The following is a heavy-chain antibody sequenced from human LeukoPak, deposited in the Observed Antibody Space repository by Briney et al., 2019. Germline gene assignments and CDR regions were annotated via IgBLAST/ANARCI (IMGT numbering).Heavy chain of an antibody. CDR2: IYTSGST. J-gene: IGHJ3*02. Sequence: SQTLSLTCTVSGGSISSGSYYWSWIRQPAGKGLEWIGRIYTSGSTNYNPSLKSRVTISVDTSKNQFSLKLSSVTAADTAVYYCARDFYCSSTSCYPDAFDIWGQGTMVTVSS. D-gene: IGHD2-2*01. CDR1: GGSISSGSYY. CDR3: ARDFYCSSTSCYPDAFDI. V-gene: IGHV4-61*02.